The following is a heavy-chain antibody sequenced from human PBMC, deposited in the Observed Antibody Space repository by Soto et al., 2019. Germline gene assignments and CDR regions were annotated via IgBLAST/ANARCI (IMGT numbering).Heavy chain of an antibody. J-gene: IGHJ4*02. CDR2: IWYDGSNK. CDR1: GFTFSSYG. V-gene: IGHV3-33*01. Sequence: QVQLVESGGGVVQPGRSLRLSCAASGFTFSSYGMHWVRQAPGKGLEWVAVIWYDGSNKYYADSVKGRFTISRDNSKNTLYLQMNSLRAEDTAVYYCAVGYRSSTSCFFPPDYWGQGTLVTVSS. D-gene: IGHD2-2*01. CDR3: AVGYRSSTSCFFPPDY.